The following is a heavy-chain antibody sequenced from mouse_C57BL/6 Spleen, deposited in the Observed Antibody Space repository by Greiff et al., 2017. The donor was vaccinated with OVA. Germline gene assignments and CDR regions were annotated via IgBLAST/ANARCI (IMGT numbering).Heavy chain of an antibody. V-gene: IGHV1-7*01. J-gene: IGHJ4*01. CDR1: GYTFTSYW. D-gene: IGHD1-1*01. CDR2: INPSSGYT. CDR3: ARSTTVVPMAMDY. Sequence: QVKLQQSGAELAKPGASVKLSCKASGYTFTSYWMHWVNQRPGQGLEWIGYINPSSGYTKYNQKFKDKATLTADNSSSTAYMQLSILTYEDSAVSYCARSTTVVPMAMDYWGQGTSVTVSS.